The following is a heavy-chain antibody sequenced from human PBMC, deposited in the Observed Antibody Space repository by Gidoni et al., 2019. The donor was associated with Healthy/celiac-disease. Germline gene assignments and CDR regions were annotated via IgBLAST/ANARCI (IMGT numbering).Heavy chain of an antibody. Sequence: QVTLRESGPALVKPTQTLTLTCTFSGFSLSTSGMCVSWIRQPPGKALEWLARIDWDDDKYYSTSLKTRLTISKDTSKNQVVLTMTNMDPVDTATYYCARTVIAARTYYYYGMDVWGQGTTVTVSS. J-gene: IGHJ6*02. CDR1: GFSLSTSGMC. CDR2: IDWDDDK. V-gene: IGHV2-70*15. D-gene: IGHD6-6*01. CDR3: ARTVIAARTYYYYGMDV.